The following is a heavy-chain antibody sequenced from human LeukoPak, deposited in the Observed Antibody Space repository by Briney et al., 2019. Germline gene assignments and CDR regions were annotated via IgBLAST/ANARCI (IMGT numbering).Heavy chain of an antibody. V-gene: IGHV3-21*01. CDR1: GFTFSSYS. CDR3: ARVGRRSYYYFDY. J-gene: IGHJ4*02. D-gene: IGHD1-26*01. CDR2: ISSSSSYI. Sequence: GGSLRLSCAASGFTFSSYSMNWVRQAPGKGLEWVSSISSSSSYIYYADSVKGQFTISRDNAKNSLYLQMNSLRAEDTAVYYCARVGRRSYYYFDYWGQGTLVTVSS.